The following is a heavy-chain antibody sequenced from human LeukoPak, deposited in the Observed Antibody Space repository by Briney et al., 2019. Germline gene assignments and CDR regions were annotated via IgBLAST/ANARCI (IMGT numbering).Heavy chain of an antibody. CDR2: ISAYNGNT. Sequence: ASVKVSCKASGYTFTSYGISWVRQAPGQGLEWMGWISAYNGNTNYAQKLQGRVTMTTDTSTSTAYMELRSLRSDDTAVYYRASFVSRFLEWSILRYWGQGTLVTVSS. CDR3: ASFVSRFLEWSILRY. D-gene: IGHD3-3*01. CDR1: GYTFTSYG. J-gene: IGHJ4*02. V-gene: IGHV1-18*01.